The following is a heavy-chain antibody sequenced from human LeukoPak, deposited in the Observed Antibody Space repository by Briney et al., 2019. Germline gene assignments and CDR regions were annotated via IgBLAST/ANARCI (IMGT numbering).Heavy chain of an antibody. Sequence: PSETLSLTCTVSGGSINSYYWSWIRQPPGKGLEWIGYIYYSGSTNYNPSLKSRVTISVDTSKNQFSLKLSSVTAADTAVYYCARRPYGSGSYLGYWGQGTLVTVSS. D-gene: IGHD3-10*01. CDR3: ARRPYGSGSYLGY. CDR1: GGSINSYY. J-gene: IGHJ4*02. CDR2: IYYSGST. V-gene: IGHV4-59*01.